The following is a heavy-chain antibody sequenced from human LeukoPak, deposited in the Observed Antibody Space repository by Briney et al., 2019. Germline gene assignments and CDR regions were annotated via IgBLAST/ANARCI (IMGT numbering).Heavy chain of an antibody. CDR1: GYTFTSYD. D-gene: IGHD3-22*01. CDR3: ARGMGSGSYSAAYYFDY. V-gene: IGHV1-8*01. CDR2: MNPNSGNT. Sequence: ASVKVSCKASGYTFTSYDINWVRQAPGQGLEWMGCMNPNSGNTGYAQKFQGRVTMTRNTSISKAYMELRSLRSDDTAVYYCARGMGSGSYSAAYYFDYWGQGTLVTVSS. J-gene: IGHJ4*02.